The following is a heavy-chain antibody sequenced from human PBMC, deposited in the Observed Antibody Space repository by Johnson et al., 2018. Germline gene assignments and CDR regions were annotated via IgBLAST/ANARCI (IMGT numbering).Heavy chain of an antibody. CDR3: AKDKGHPFAYYSMDV. CDR2: ITWDASVT. CDR1: GFTFDDYA. J-gene: IGHJ6*03. D-gene: IGHD3-10*01. V-gene: IGHV3-43*01. Sequence: VQLVQSGGAVVQPGGSLRLSCASSGFTFDDYAMHWVRQAPGKGLEWVSLITWDASVTYSADSVKGRFTISRDNSKNSLYLQMNSLRTEDTALYYCAKDKGHPFAYYSMDVWGNGTTVTVSS.